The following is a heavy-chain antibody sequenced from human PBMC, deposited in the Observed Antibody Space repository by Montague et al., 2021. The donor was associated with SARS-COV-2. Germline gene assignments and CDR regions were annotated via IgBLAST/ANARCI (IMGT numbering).Heavy chain of an antibody. Sequence: SETLSLTCAVYGGSFNNYYWSWIRQAPGKGLEWIGEIDQGGATNYSPSLRSRLILSVDTSKNQFSLKLTSVTAADTAVYYCAREGIPTPGAEWKILHYHGMDVGGQETTVTVPS. CDR3: AREGIPTPGAEWKILHYHGMDV. CDR1: GGSFNNYY. J-gene: IGHJ6*02. D-gene: IGHD1-14*01. CDR2: IDQGGAT. V-gene: IGHV4-34*01.